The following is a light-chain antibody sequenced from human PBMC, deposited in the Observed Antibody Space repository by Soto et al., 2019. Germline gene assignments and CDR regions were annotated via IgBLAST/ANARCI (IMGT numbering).Light chain of an antibody. J-gene: IGKJ5*01. CDR2: GAS. Sequence: EVVMTQSPATLSVSPGERATLSRRASQSVSSNLAWYQQKHGQAPRLLIYGASTRATGIPARFSGSGSGTEFTLTISSPQSEDFAVYYCQQYNKWPPITFGQGTRLEIK. CDR1: QSVSSN. CDR3: QQYNKWPPIT. V-gene: IGKV3-15*01.